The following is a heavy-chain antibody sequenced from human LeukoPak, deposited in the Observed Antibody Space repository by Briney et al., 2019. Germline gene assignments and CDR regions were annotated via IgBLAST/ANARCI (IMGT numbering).Heavy chain of an antibody. V-gene: IGHV3-66*01. D-gene: IGHD6-13*01. J-gene: IGHJ6*03. CDR3: AREFYGIAAAGSLNYYYMDV. Sequence: GGSLRLSCAASGFTVSSNYMSWVRQAPGKGLEWVSVIYSGGSTYYADSVKGRFTISRDNSKNTLYLQMNSLRAEDTAVYYCAREFYGIAAAGSLNYYYMDVWGKGTTVTISS. CDR1: GFTVSSNY. CDR2: IYSGGST.